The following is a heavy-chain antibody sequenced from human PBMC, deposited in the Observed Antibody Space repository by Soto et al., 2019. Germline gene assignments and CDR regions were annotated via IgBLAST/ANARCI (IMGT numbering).Heavy chain of an antibody. D-gene: IGHD3-10*01. CDR1: GFTFSSYW. J-gene: IGHJ6*03. Sequence: TGGSLRLSCAASGFTFSSYWMSWVRQAPGKGLEWVANIKQDGSEKYYVDSVKGRFTISRDNAKNSLYLQMNSLRAEDTAVYYCARDKDGSGSHYYYYYYMDVWGKGTTVTVSS. CDR2: IKQDGSEK. CDR3: ARDKDGSGSHYYYYYYMDV. V-gene: IGHV3-7*01.